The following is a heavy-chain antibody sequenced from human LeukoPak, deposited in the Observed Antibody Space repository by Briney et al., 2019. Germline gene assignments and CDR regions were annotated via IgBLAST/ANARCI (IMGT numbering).Heavy chain of an antibody. D-gene: IGHD5-12*01. CDR3: ASGVATIDFDY. Sequence: GASVKVSCKASGYTFTGYYMHWVRQAPGQGLEWMGWINPNSGGTNYAQNFQGRVTMTRDTSISTAYMELSKLRSDDTTVYFCASGVATIDFDYWGQGTLVTVSS. V-gene: IGHV1-2*02. J-gene: IGHJ4*02. CDR2: INPNSGGT. CDR1: GYTFTGYY.